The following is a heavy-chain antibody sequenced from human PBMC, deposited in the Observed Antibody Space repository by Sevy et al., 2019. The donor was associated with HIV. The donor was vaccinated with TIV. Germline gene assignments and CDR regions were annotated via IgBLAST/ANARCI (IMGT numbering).Heavy chain of an antibody. J-gene: IGHJ5*02. CDR1: GFTFSSYA. V-gene: IGHV3-23*01. CDR2: ISGRGGST. CDR3: AKDRREAAGNYWFDT. Sequence: GGSLRLSCAASGFTFSSYAMSWVRQAPGKGLEWVSAISGRGGSTYYADSVKGRFTISRDNSKNTLYLQMNSLRAEDTAVYYCAKDRREAAGNYWFDTWGQGTLVTVSS. D-gene: IGHD6-13*01.